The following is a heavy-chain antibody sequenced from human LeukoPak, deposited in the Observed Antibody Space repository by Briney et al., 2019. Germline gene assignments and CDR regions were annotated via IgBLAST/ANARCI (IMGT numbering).Heavy chain of an antibody. J-gene: IGHJ4*02. Sequence: GGSLRLSCAASGFTFSSYEMNWVRQAPGKGLEWISYISSSGSTIYYADSVKGRFTISRDNAKNSLYLQMNSLRAEDTAVYYCARVGATSYGDYDYWGQGTLVTVSS. CDR3: ARVGATSYGDYDY. CDR1: GFTFSSYE. V-gene: IGHV3-48*03. CDR2: ISSSGSTI. D-gene: IGHD4-17*01.